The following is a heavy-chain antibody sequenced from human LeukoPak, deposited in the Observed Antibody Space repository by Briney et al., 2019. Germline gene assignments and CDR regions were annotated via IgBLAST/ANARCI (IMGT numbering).Heavy chain of an antibody. Sequence: GGSLRLSCAASGFTFSSYAMSWVRQAPGKGLEWVSAISGSGGSTYYADSVKGRFTISRDNSKNTLYLQMGSLRGEDMAVYYCARVGKTSSAYWGQGTLVTASS. CDR1: GFTFSSYA. CDR3: ARVGKTSSAY. J-gene: IGHJ4*02. CDR2: ISGSGGST. V-gene: IGHV3-23*01.